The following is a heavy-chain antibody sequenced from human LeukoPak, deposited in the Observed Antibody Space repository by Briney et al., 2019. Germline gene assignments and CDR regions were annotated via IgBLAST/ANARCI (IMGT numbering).Heavy chain of an antibody. D-gene: IGHD3-16*01. V-gene: IGHV4-59*01. CDR1: GGSISSYY. CDR2: IYYSGST. J-gene: IGHJ5*02. CDR3: ARSNPNYVWGSIAGGWFDP. Sequence: SETLSLTCTVSGGSISSYYWSWIRQPPGKGLEWIGYIYYSGSTNYNPSLKSRVTISVDTSKNQFSLKLSSVTAADTAVYYCARSNPNYVWGSIAGGWFDPWGQGTLVTVSS.